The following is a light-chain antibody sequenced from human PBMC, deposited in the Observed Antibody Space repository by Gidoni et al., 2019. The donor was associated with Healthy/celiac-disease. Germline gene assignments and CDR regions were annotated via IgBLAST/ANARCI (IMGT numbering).Light chain of an antibody. CDR3: QQYYSTPLT. CDR2: WAY. V-gene: IGKV4-1*01. Sequence: DIVMPQSPDSLAVSLGERATINCKSSQSVLYSSNNKNYLAWYQQKPGQPPKLLIYWAYTRESGVPDRFSGSGSGTDFTLTISSLQAEDVAVYYCQQYYSTPLTFGGGTKVEIK. CDR1: QSVLYSSNNKNY. J-gene: IGKJ4*01.